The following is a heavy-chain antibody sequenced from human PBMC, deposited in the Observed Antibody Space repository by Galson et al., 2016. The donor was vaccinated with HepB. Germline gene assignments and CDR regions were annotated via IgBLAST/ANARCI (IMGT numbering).Heavy chain of an antibody. CDR3: AGGTRPYSNYPPTLDY. J-gene: IGHJ4*02. CDR2: MYYSGST. D-gene: IGHD4-11*01. CDR1: GGSVTSGPYY. Sequence: ETLSLTCTVSGGSVTSGPYYWSWIRQPPGKGLEWVGYMYYSGSTNYNPSLKSRVTISIDTSKNQFSVKLRSVTAADTAVYFCAGGTRPYSNYPPTLDYWGQGTLVTVSS. V-gene: IGHV4-61*01.